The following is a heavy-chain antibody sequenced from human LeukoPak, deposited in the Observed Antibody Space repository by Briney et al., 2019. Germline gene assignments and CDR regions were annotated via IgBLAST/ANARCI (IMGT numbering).Heavy chain of an antibody. D-gene: IGHD2-8*01. CDR2: IIPIFGTT. V-gene: IGHV1-69*06. CDR1: GGTFSNNA. CDR3: ARRYCTNGVCYDDRGAFDI. J-gene: IGHJ3*02. Sequence: SVKVSCKASGGTFSNNAISWVRQAPGQGLEWMGGIIPIFGTTNYAQKFQGRVTVTADKSMSTAYMEQSSLTSEDTAVYYCARRYCTNGVCYDDRGAFDIWGQGTLVTVSS.